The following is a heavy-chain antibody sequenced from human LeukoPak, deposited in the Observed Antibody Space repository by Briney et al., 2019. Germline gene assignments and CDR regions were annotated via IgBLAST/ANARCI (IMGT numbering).Heavy chain of an antibody. CDR1: GFTFSSYS. D-gene: IGHD2-15*01. J-gene: IGHJ6*03. Sequence: GGSLRLSCAASGFTFSSYSMNWVRQAPGKGLEWVSSISSSSSYIYYADSVKGRFTISRDNSKNTLYLQMNSLRAEDTAVYYCARVAPRKYYYYYMDVWGKGTTVTVSS. CDR2: ISSSSSYI. V-gene: IGHV3-21*01. CDR3: ARVAPRKYYYYYMDV.